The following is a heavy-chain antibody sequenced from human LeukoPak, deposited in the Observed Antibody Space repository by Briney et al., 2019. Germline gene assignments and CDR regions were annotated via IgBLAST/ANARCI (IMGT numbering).Heavy chain of an antibody. CDR2: INPNSGGT. CDR3: ARDDLRFLECSS. J-gene: IGHJ5*02. Sequence: ASVKVSCKASGYTFTGYYMHWVRQAPGQGLEWMGWINPNSGGTNYAQKFQGRVTMTRDTSISTAYMELSRLRSDVTAVYYCARDDLRFLECSSWGQGTLVTVSS. CDR1: GYTFTGYY. D-gene: IGHD3-3*01. V-gene: IGHV1-2*02.